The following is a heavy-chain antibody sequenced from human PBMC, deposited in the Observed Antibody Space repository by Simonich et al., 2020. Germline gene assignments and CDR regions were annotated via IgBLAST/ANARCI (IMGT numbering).Heavy chain of an antibody. CDR2: KCYDGRNK. V-gene: IGHV3-33*01. D-gene: IGHD3-10*01. CDR1: GFTFSSYG. J-gene: IGHJ3*02. CDR3: ARDGGYMVRGVDAFDI. Sequence: QVQLVESGGGVVQPGRSLRLSCAASGFTFSSYGMHWVRKAPGIGLGWVAVKCYDGRNKYYADSGKGRFTISRDKSKDTLYLQMNSLRAEDTAVYYCARDGGYMVRGVDAFDIWGQGTMVTVSS.